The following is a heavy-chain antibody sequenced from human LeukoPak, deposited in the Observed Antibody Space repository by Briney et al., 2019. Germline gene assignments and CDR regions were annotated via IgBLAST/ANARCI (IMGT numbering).Heavy chain of an antibody. CDR1: GGSISSNSYY. Sequence: SETLSLTCTVSGGSISSNSYYWGWIRQPPGKGLEWIGYIYYSGSTNYNPSLKSRVTISVDTSKNQFSLKLSSVTAADTAVYYCARLGDSSGYYYSDAFDIWGQGTMVTVSS. J-gene: IGHJ3*02. CDR3: ARLGDSSGYYYSDAFDI. CDR2: IYYSGST. V-gene: IGHV4-61*05. D-gene: IGHD3-22*01.